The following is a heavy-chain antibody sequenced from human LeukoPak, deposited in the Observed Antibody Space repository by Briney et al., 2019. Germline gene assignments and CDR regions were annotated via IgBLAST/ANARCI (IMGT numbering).Heavy chain of an antibody. D-gene: IGHD5-18*01. J-gene: IGHJ4*02. CDR1: GGSFSGYY. CDR3: ARKLRGYSYGMPHWGFDY. Sequence: SETLSLTCAVYGGSFSGYYWGWIRQPPGKGLEWIGEINHSGSTNYNPSLKSRVTISVDTSKNQFSLKLSSVTAADTAVYYCARKLRGYSYGMPHWGFDYWGQGTLVTVSS. V-gene: IGHV4-34*01. CDR2: INHSGST.